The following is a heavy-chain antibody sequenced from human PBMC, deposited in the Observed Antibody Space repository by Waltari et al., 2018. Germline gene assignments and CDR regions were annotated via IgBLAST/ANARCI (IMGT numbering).Heavy chain of an antibody. D-gene: IGHD2-8*01. CDR2: IFHSGST. V-gene: IGHV4-28*06. Sequence: QVHLQESAPGLVNVSDTLSLPCALPGSSTGANCWASIRQPPGKGLEWMGYIFHSGSTNYNPSLKSRVTMSVDTSKNQFSLKLSSVTALDTAMYYCARVKDGTSGVFDYWGQGTLVTVSS. CDR3: ARVKDGTSGVFDY. J-gene: IGHJ4*02. CDR1: GSSTGANC.